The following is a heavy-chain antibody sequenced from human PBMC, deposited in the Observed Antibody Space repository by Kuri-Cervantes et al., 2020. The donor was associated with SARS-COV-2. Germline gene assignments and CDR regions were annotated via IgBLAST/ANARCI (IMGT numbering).Heavy chain of an antibody. V-gene: IGHV1-69*13. J-gene: IGHJ4*02. CDR1: GGTFSSYA. CDR2: IIPIFGTA. Sequence: SVKVSCKASGGTFSSYAISWVRQAPAQGLEWMGGIIPIFGTANYAQKFLGRVTITADESTSTAYMELSSLRSEDTAVYYCARRSTRVIGFDYWGQGTLVTVSS. D-gene: IGHD3-22*01. CDR3: ARRSTRVIGFDY.